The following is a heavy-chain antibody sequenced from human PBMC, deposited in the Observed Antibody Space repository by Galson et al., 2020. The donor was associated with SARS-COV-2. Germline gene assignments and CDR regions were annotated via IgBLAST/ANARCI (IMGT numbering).Heavy chain of an antibody. Sequence: SETLSLTCTVSGYSVSTTNYWGWVRQPPGRGLEWIGSVYPSGTTYYNPSLKSRLTISVDTSKDQFYLRLDPVTAADTAPYYCARQGIKMIGLVTVPGWYFDLWGRGTLVTVSS. CDR3: ARQGIKMIGLVTVPGWYFDL. V-gene: IGHV4-38-2*02. D-gene: IGHD3-22*01. J-gene: IGHJ2*01. CDR1: GYSVSTTNY. CDR2: VYPSGTT.